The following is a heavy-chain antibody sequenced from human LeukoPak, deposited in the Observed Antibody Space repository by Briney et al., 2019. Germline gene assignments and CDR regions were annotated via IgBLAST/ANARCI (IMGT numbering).Heavy chain of an antibody. J-gene: IGHJ4*02. CDR2: IYHSGST. V-gene: IGHV4-4*02. Sequence: SETLSLTCTVSGGSISSSNWWSWVRRPPGKGLEWIGEIYHSGSTDYNPSLKSRVTISVDKSKNQFSLKLSSVTAADTAVYYCARVTMVRGFFDYWGQGTLVTVSS. D-gene: IGHD3-10*01. CDR3: ARVTMVRGFFDY. CDR1: GGSISSSNW.